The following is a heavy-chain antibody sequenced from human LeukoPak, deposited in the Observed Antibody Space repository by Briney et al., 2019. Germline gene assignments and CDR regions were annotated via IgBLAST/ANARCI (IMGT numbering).Heavy chain of an antibody. CDR1: GFTFSSYA. CDR2: ISGSGGST. J-gene: IGHJ6*02. D-gene: IGHD3-10*01. V-gene: IGHV3-23*01. CDR3: AKDPGMFHYYGKVRYYYGMDV. Sequence: GGSLRLSCAASGFTFSSYAMSWVRQAPGKGLEWVSAISGSGGSTYYADSVKGRFTISRDNSKNTLYLQMNSLRAEDTAVYYCAKDPGMFHYYGKVRYYYGMDVWGQGTTVTVSS.